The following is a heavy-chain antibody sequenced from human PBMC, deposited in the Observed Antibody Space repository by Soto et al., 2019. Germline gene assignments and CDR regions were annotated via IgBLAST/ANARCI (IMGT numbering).Heavy chain of an antibody. D-gene: IGHD1-1*01. CDR3: AKERFRNDSSWWFEP. CDR2: FDPEDGET. V-gene: IGHV1-24*01. CDR1: GDTLPDFS. Sequence: ASVKVSCKVSGDTLPDFSIHWVRQAPGKGLEWMGGFDPEDGETIYAQKFLGRVTMTEDTSTGTAYMELSSLSSEGTAVYYCAKERFRNDSSWWFEPWGQGTLVTVFS. J-gene: IGHJ5*02.